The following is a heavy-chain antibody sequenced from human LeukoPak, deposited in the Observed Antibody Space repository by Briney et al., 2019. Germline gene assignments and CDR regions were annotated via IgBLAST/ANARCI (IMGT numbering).Heavy chain of an antibody. J-gene: IGHJ4*02. Sequence: GGSLRLSYAASGFTVSSNYMSWVRQAPGKGLEWDSSIYSAGTTYYADSVKGRFTISRDNSKNTLYLQMNSLRVEDTAVYYCATYNAYHSSGYVGYFDYWGQGTLVTVSS. D-gene: IGHD3-22*01. CDR3: ATYNAYHSSGYVGYFDY. V-gene: IGHV3-53*01. CDR1: GFTVSSNY. CDR2: IYSAGTT.